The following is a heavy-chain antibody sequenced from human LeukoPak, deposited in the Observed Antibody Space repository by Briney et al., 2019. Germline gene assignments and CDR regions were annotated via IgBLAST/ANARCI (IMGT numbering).Heavy chain of an antibody. J-gene: IGHJ4*02. V-gene: IGHV4-4*07. CDR3: ARIGCSITSCYIDS. CDR2: IYTSGST. D-gene: IGHD2-2*02. CDR1: GGSISIYY. Sequence: PSETLSLTCTVSGGSISIYYWIWIRQPAGKGLEWIGRIYTSGSTNYNPSLKSRVTMSVDTSKNQFSLKLSSVTAADTAVYYCARIGCSITSCYIDSWGQGTLVTVSS.